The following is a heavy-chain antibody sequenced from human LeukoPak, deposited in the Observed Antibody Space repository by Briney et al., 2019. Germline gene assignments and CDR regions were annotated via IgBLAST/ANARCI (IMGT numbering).Heavy chain of an antibody. CDR2: INPSGGST. CDR3: ARDHAKYYYDSSGYVPEYFQH. Sequence: ASVKVSCKASGYTFTSYYMHWVRQAPGQGLEWMGIINPSGGSTSYAQKFQGRVTMTRDTSTSTVYMELSSLRSGDTAVYYCARDHAKYYYDSSGYVPEYFQHWGQGTLVTVSS. J-gene: IGHJ1*01. CDR1: GYTFTSYY. V-gene: IGHV1-46*01. D-gene: IGHD3-22*01.